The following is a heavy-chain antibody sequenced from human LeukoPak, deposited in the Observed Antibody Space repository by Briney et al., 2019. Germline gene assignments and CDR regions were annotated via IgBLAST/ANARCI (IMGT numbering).Heavy chain of an antibody. J-gene: IGHJ4*02. V-gene: IGHV4-34*01. Sequence: SETLSLTCAVSGESFSGNFWTWIRQSPGKGVEGIGEIYNNGMTNYNPSVKSRVTISVETTMKRFSLSLTSESAADTGVYYCARGGGGAKPFYFDYWGQGALVTVSS. CDR2: IYNNGMT. CDR3: ARGGGGAKPFYFDY. CDR1: GESFSGNF. D-gene: IGHD1-26*01.